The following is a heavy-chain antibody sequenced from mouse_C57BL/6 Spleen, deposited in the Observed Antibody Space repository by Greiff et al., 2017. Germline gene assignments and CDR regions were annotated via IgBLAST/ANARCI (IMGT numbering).Heavy chain of an antibody. V-gene: IGHV2-9-1*01. CDR3: ARNRGGDYGSGYVGGDYAMDY. J-gene: IGHJ4*01. Sequence: VMLVESGPGLVAPSQSLSITCTVSGFSLTSYAISWVRQPPGKGLEWLGVIWTGGGTNYNSALNSRLSISKDNSKSTVFLKMNSLQTDDTARYYWARNRGGDYGSGYVGGDYAMDYWGQGTSVTVSS. CDR2: IWTGGGT. D-gene: IGHD1-1*01. CDR1: GFSLTSYA.